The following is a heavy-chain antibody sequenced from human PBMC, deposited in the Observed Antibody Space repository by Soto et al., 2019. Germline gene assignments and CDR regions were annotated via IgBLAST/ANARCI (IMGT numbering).Heavy chain of an antibody. CDR1: GGSISSYY. CDR2: IYYSGST. D-gene: IGHD2-2*01. V-gene: IGHV4-59*08. Sequence: SETLSLTCTVSGGSISSYYWSWIRQPPGKGLEWIGYIYYSGSTNYNPSLKSRVTISVDTSKNQFSLKLSSVTAADTAVYYCARHDSYCSSTSCYDWFDPWGQGTLVTVSS. CDR3: ARHDSYCSSTSCYDWFDP. J-gene: IGHJ5*02.